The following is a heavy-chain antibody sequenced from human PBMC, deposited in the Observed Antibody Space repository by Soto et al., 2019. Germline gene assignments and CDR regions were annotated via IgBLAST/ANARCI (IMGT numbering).Heavy chain of an antibody. CDR3: ATNYGSGSTHFDY. CDR1: GDTFNFYT. Sequence: QVQLVQSGAEVKKPGSSVRVSCRASGDTFNFYTLSWVRQVPGHGPEWMGRIIPMLGMSDYAQKFQGRVTIMADKSTSTVYMNLSGLTSEDTAVYYYATNYGSGSTHFDYWGQGTLVTVSS. J-gene: IGHJ4*02. CDR2: IIPMLGMS. D-gene: IGHD3-10*01. V-gene: IGHV1-69*02.